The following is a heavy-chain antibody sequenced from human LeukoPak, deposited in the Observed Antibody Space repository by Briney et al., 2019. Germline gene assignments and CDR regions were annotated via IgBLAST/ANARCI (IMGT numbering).Heavy chain of an antibody. CDR3: ARAGYNTNWPLRWFDP. J-gene: IGHJ5*02. D-gene: IGHD1-1*01. CDR2: IIPTFGTA. CDR1: GGTFSTYA. V-gene: IGHV1-69*13. Sequence: EASVKVSCKASGGTFSTYAISWVRQAPGQGLEWMGGIIPTFGTANYAQKFQGRVTITADESTSTAYMELSSLRSEDTAVYYCARAGYNTNWPLRWFDPWGQGTLVTVSS.